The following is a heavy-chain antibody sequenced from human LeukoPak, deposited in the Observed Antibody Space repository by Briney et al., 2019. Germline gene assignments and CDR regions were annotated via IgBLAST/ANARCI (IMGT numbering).Heavy chain of an antibody. CDR1: GGSISSSSYY. CDR3: AREASGWFRFDY. J-gene: IGHJ4*02. Sequence: SETLSLTCTVSGGSISSSSYYWGWIRQPPGKGLEWIGSIYYSGNTYYNPSLKSRVTISVDTSKNQFSLKLRSVTAADTAVYYCAREASGWFRFDYWGQGTLVTVSS. V-gene: IGHV4-39*07. D-gene: IGHD6-19*01. CDR2: IYYSGNT.